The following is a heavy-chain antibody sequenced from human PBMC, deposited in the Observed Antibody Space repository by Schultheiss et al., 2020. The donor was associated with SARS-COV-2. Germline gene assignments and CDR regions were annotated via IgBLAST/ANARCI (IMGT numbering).Heavy chain of an antibody. J-gene: IGHJ6*02. V-gene: IGHV4-59*08. CDR3: ASDHKGSSWFYYYYYYGMDV. Sequence: SETLSLTCTVSGGSISSYYWSWIRQHPGKGLEWIGYIYYSGSTYYNPSLKSRVTISVDTSKNQFSLKLSSVTAADTAVYYCASDHKGSSWFYYYYYYGMDVWGQGTTVTVSS. D-gene: IGHD6-13*01. CDR1: GGSISSYY. CDR2: IYYSGST.